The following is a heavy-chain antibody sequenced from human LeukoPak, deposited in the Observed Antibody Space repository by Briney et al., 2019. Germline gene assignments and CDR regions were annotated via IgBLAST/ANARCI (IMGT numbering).Heavy chain of an antibody. CDR2: INPSDGST. J-gene: IGHJ3*02. CDR3: ARESVNSGSYYGLHDAFDI. CDR1: GYTFTSYY. Sequence: ASVKVSCKASGYTFTSYYMHWVRQAPGQGLEWMGIINPSDGSTSYAQQFQGRVTMTRDTSTSTVYMELSSLRSEDTAVYYCARESVNSGSYYGLHDAFDIWGQGTMVTVSS. D-gene: IGHD1-26*01. V-gene: IGHV1-46*01.